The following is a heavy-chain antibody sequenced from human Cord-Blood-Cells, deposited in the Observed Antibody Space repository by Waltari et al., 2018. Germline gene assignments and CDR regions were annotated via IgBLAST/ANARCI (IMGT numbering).Heavy chain of an antibody. CDR1: GYTFTGYY. CDR2: INPNRGDT. Sequence: QVQLVQSGAEVKKPGASVKVSCKASGYTFTGYYMHWVRQAPGQGLEWKGGINPNRGDTNYGRKFQGRVTMTRDTSSSAAYMELGRLRSDDTAVYYCARAGPHWYFDLWGRGTLVTVSS. V-gene: IGHV1-2*02. J-gene: IGHJ2*01. CDR3: ARAGPHWYFDL.